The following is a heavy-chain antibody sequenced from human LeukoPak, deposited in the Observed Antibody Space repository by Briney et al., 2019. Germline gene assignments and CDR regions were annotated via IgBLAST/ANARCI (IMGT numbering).Heavy chain of an antibody. J-gene: IGHJ4*01. CDR2: VKSKTDGGTT. CDR3: VFDSSF. V-gene: IGHV3-15*01. CDR1: GFTFTNAW. D-gene: IGHD3-22*01. Sequence: PGGSLRLSCVGSGFTFTNAWMAWVRQTAGKGLEWVGRVKSKTDGGTTDYAAPVRGRFTISRDDSKNTVYLELNSLRTEDTAVYYCVFDSSFWGHGTLVTVSS.